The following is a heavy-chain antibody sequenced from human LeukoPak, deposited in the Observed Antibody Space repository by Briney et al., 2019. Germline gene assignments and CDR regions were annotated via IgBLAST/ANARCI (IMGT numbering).Heavy chain of an antibody. CDR2: ITTYNADE. Sequence: ASARASCKASRYTPSTYGISWVRRAPGQGLERVGWITTYNADENYSQKFEDRVTMTTDTSTSTYYMELRSLRSDDTAIYYCGRDCSNGVCFLRDYWGQGTLVTVST. CDR1: RYTPSTYG. J-gene: IGHJ4*02. CDR3: GRDCSNGVCFLRDY. D-gene: IGHD2-8*01. V-gene: IGHV1-18*01.